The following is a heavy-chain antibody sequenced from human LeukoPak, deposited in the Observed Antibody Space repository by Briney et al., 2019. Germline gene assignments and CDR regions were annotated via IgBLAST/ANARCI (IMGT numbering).Heavy chain of an antibody. J-gene: IGHJ3*02. CDR1: GYTFTSYD. CDR3: ARTFGPLNPLGAAAGTFGAFDI. CDR2: MNPNSGNT. V-gene: IGHV1-8*03. D-gene: IGHD6-13*01. Sequence: ASVKVSCKASGYTFTSYDINWVRQATGQGLEWMGWMNPNSGNTGYAQKFQGRVTITRNTSISTAYMELSSLRSDDTAVYYCARTFGPLNPLGAAAGTFGAFDIWGQGTMVTVSS.